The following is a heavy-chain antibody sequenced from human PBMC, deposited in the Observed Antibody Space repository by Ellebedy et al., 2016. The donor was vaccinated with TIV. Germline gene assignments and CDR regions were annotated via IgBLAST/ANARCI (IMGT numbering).Heavy chain of an antibody. CDR1: GDSISRSSSY. CDR3: ARWFGELLYVRWFDP. D-gene: IGHD3-10*01. J-gene: IGHJ5*02. Sequence: SETLSLTCTVYGDSISRSSSYWGWIRQPPGTGLEWIGSIYYSGSTDYNQSLKSRFTISADTSTNQLSLGLGSVTAADTAVYYCARWFGELLYVRWFDPWGQGTLVTVSS. V-gene: IGHV4-39*01. CDR2: IYYSGST.